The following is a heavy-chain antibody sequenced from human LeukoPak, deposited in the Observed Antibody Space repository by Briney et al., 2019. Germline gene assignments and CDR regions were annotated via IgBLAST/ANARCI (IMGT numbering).Heavy chain of an antibody. D-gene: IGHD3-22*01. Sequence: SETLSLTCAVYGGSFSGYYWSWIRQPPGKGLEWIGEINHSGSTNYNPSLKSRVTISVDTSKNQFSLKLSSVTAADTAVYYCARVFLSRYDSSGYYYGYYYYGMDVWGQGTTVTVSS. CDR1: GGSFSGYY. CDR3: ARVFLSRYDSSGYYYGYYYYGMDV. CDR2: INHSGST. V-gene: IGHV4-34*01. J-gene: IGHJ6*02.